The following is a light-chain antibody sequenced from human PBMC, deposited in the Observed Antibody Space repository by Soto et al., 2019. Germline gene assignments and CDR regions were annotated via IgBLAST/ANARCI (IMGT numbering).Light chain of an antibody. Sequence: QSSLTQPPPPAGAPGQSVTLSCPGTRRVIGGYNYVSWYQQLPGKTPKLLIYEVNKRPSGVPDRFSGSKSGNTASLTVSGLQAEDEADYYCSSYAGSNKGVFGTGTKVTVL. V-gene: IGLV2-8*01. CDR1: RRVIGGYNY. J-gene: IGLJ1*01. CDR3: SSYAGSNKGV. CDR2: EVN.